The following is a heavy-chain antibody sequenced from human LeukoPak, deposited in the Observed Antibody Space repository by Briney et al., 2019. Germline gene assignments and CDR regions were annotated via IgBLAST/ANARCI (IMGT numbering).Heavy chain of an antibody. CDR1: GFTFTNYW. J-gene: IGHJ4*02. CDR2: IKQDRSEK. Sequence: PGGSLRLSCAASGFTFTNYWMSWVRQAPGKGLELVANIKQDRSEKYYVDSVKGRFTISRDNAKNSLYLQMNSLRAEDTAVYYCARLREIPVFGVVTESTSYFDYWGQGTLVTVSS. D-gene: IGHD3-3*01. V-gene: IGHV3-7*01. CDR3: ARLREIPVFGVVTESTSYFDY.